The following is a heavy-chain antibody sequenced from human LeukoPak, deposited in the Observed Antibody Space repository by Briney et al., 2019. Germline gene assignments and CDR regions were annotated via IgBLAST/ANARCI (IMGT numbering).Heavy chain of an antibody. D-gene: IGHD1-1*01. CDR2: ISGSDGST. CDR3: ADNLSR. V-gene: IGHV3-23*01. Sequence: GGSLRLSCAASGFTFSSYAMSWVRQAPGKGLEWVSAISGSDGSTYYADSVKGRFTISRDSAKNSLYLQMNSLRAEDTAVYFCADNLSRWGQGTLVTVSS. CDR1: GFTFSSYA. J-gene: IGHJ4*02.